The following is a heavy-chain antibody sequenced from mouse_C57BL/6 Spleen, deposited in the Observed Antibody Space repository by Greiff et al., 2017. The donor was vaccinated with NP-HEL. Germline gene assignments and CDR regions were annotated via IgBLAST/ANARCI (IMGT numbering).Heavy chain of an antibody. Sequence: QVHVKQPGAELVRPGSSVKLSCKASGYTFTSYWMDWVKQRPGQGLEWIGNIYPSDSETHYNQKFKDKATWTVDKSSSTAYMQLSSLTSEDSAVYYCARSRIYYDYDEYWGQGTTLTVSS. D-gene: IGHD2-4*01. CDR1: GYTFTSYW. CDR2: IYPSDSET. CDR3: ARSRIYYDYDEY. J-gene: IGHJ2*01. V-gene: IGHV1-61*01.